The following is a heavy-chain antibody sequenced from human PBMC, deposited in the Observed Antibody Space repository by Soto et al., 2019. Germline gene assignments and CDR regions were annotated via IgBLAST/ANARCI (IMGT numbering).Heavy chain of an antibody. V-gene: IGHV3-30*18. CDR1: GFTFSSYG. J-gene: IGHJ6*02. CDR2: ISYDGSNK. D-gene: IGHD2-15*01. Sequence: GGSLRLSCAASGFTFSSYGMHWVRQAPGKGLEWVAVISYDGSNKYYADSVKGRFTIPRDNSKNTLYLQMNSLRAEDTAVYYCAKVVVAATRYYYGMDVWGQGTTVTVSS. CDR3: AKVVVAATRYYYGMDV.